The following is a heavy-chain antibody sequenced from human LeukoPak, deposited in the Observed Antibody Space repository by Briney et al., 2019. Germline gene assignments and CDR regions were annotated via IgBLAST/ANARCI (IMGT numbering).Heavy chain of an antibody. CDR3: AKGPYSGFS. CDR1: GFTFSSYW. J-gene: IGHJ5*02. Sequence: PGGSLRLSCAASGFTFSSYWMSWVRQAPGKGLEWVANIKEDDSEKNYVDSVKGRFTISRDNAKNSLYLRMNSLRAEDTAVYYCAKGPYSGFSWGQGTLVTVSS. V-gene: IGHV3-7*03. CDR2: IKEDDSEK. D-gene: IGHD1-26*01.